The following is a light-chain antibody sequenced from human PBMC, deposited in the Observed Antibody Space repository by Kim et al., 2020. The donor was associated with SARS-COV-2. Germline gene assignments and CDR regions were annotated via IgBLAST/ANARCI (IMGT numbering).Light chain of an antibody. CDR1: SSNIGAGYD. V-gene: IGLV1-40*01. CDR3: QSYDSSLSGSV. Sequence: QRVTISCTGSSSNIGAGYDVLWYQQLPGTAPKLLIYGNSNRPSGVPDRFSGSKSGTSASLAITGLQAEDEADYYCQSYDSSLSGSVFGGGTQLTVL. CDR2: GNS. J-gene: IGLJ3*02.